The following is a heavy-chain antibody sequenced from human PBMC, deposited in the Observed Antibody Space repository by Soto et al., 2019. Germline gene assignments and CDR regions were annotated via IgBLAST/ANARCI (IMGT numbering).Heavy chain of an antibody. CDR2: ISYDGSNK. CDR3: ARESGDYPLYSFDY. Sequence: QVQLVESGGGVVQPGRSLRLSCAASGFTFSSYAMHWVRQAPGKGLEWVAVISYDGSNKYYADSVKGRFTISRDNSKNTLYLQMNSLRAEDTAVYYCARESGDYPLYSFDYWGQGTLVTVSS. D-gene: IGHD4-17*01. CDR1: GFTFSSYA. J-gene: IGHJ4*02. V-gene: IGHV3-30-3*01.